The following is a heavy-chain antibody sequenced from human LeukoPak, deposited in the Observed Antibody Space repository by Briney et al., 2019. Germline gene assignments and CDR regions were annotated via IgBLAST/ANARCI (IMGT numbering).Heavy chain of an antibody. CDR3: SRESGAFSPFGY. CDR1: GGSISSTNW. J-gene: IGHJ4*02. D-gene: IGHD1-26*01. V-gene: IGHV4-4*02. CDR2: ISLSGLT. Sequence: PSGTLSLTCGVSGGSISSTNWWSWVRQPPVQGLEWIGEISLSGLTNYNPSLKSRVTMSLDKSKNHLSLNLTSVTAADTAVYYCSRESGAFSPFGYWGQGTLVTVSS.